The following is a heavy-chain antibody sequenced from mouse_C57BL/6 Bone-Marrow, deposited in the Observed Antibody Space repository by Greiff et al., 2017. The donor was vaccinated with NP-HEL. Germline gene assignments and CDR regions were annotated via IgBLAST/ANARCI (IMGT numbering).Heavy chain of an antibody. Sequence: VQLKESGGDLVKPGGSLKLSCAASGFTFSSYGMSWVRQTPDKRLEWVATISSGGSYTYYLDSVKGRFTISRDNAKNTLYLQMSSLKSEDTAMYYCARRVLLGGNYAMDYWGQGTSVTVSS. CDR1: GFTFSSYG. CDR3: ARRVLLGGNYAMDY. D-gene: IGHD4-1*01. J-gene: IGHJ4*01. V-gene: IGHV5-6*01. CDR2: ISSGGSYT.